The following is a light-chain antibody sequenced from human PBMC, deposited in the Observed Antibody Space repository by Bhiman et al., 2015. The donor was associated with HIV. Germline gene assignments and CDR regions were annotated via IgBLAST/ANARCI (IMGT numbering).Light chain of an antibody. CDR2: GYI. CDR3: QSYDSSLSGSKV. V-gene: IGLV1-40*01. J-gene: IGLJ3*02. CDR1: SSNIGNNY. Sequence: QSVLTQPPSVSAAPGQKVTISCSGSSSNIGNNYVSWYQQLPGTAPKLLIYGYINRPSGVPDRFSGSKSGTSASLAITGLQAEDEADYYCQSYDSSLSGSKVFGGGTKLTVL.